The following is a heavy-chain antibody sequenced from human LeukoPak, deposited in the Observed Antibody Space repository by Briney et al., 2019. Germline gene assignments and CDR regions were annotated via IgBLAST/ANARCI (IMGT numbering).Heavy chain of an antibody. CDR1: GGSISSSSYY. J-gene: IGHJ4*02. CDR2: IYYSGST. CDR3: ARDRYYYDSSGSRYFDY. V-gene: IGHV4-39*07. Sequence: SETLSLTCTVSGGSISSSSYYWGWIRQPPGKGLEWIGSIYYSGSTNYNPSLKSRVTMSVDTSKNQFSLKLSSVTAADTAVYYCARDRYYYDSSGSRYFDYWGQGTLVTVSS. D-gene: IGHD3-22*01.